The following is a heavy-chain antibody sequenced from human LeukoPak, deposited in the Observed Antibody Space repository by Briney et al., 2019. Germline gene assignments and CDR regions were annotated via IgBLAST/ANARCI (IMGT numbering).Heavy chain of an antibody. Sequence: GASVKLSCKASGYTLTSYGLSWVRQAPGQRLEWMGWISAYSGNTNYAQKLQGRVTMTTDTSTSTAYMELRTLRSDDTAVYYCARTLGATTAFDIWGQGTVVTVSS. V-gene: IGHV1-18*01. CDR2: ISAYSGNT. J-gene: IGHJ3*02. CDR3: ARTLGATTAFDI. D-gene: IGHD1-26*01. CDR1: GYTLTSYG.